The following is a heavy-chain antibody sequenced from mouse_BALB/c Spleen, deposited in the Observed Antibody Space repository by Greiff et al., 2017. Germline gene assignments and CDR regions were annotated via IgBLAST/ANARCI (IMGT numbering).Heavy chain of an antibody. CDR3: ARDYGSSYGGAMDY. V-gene: IGHV3-8*02. J-gene: IGHJ4*01. Sequence: EVQLVESGPSLVKPSQTLSLTCSVTGDSITSGYWNWIRKFPGNKLEYMGYISYSGSTYYNPSLKSRISITRDTSKNQYYLQLNSVTTEDTATYYCARDYGSSYGGAMDYWGQGTSVTVSS. D-gene: IGHD1-1*01. CDR1: GDSITSGY. CDR2: ISYSGST.